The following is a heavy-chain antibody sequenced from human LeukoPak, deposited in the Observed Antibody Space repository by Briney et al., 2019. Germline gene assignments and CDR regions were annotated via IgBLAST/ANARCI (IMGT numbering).Heavy chain of an antibody. CDR1: GFTFSSYD. Sequence: GGSLRLSCAASGFTFSSYDMYWVRQAPGKGLDWVAFVRYDGSQKYYADSVKGRFTLSRDNSKNTLYLQMNSLRAEDTAVFYCAKGGARLHSYYFDYWGQGTLVTVSS. D-gene: IGHD1-26*01. V-gene: IGHV3-30*02. CDR3: AKGGARLHSYYFDY. CDR2: VRYDGSQK. J-gene: IGHJ4*02.